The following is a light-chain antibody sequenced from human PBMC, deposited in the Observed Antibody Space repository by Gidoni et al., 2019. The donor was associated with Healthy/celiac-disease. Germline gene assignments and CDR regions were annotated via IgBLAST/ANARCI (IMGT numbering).Light chain of an antibody. CDR1: SSDFCGYNY. V-gene: IGLV2-11*01. Sequence: QSALTQPRSVSGSPGQSVTISCTGTSSDFCGYNYVSWYQQHPGKAPKLMIYDVSKRPSGVPDRFSGSKSGNTASLTISGLQAEDEADYYCCSYAGSYTFGVFGGGTKLTVL. CDR3: CSYAGSYTFGV. J-gene: IGLJ2*01. CDR2: DVS.